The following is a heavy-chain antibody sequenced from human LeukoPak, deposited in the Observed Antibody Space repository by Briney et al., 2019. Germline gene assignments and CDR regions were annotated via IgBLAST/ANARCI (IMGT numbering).Heavy chain of an antibody. CDR3: ARKTVGFDY. Sequence: SQTLSLTCAVSGGSISSGGYSWSWIRQPPRKGLEWIGYIYHSGSTYYNPSLKSRVTISVDRSKNQFSLKLSSVTAADTAVYYCARKTVGFDYWGQGTLVTVSS. CDR2: IYHSGST. V-gene: IGHV4-30-2*01. CDR1: GGSISSGGYS. J-gene: IGHJ4*02. D-gene: IGHD4-23*01.